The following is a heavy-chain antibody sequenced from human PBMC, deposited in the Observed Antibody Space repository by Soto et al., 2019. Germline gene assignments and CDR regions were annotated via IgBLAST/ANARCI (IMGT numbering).Heavy chain of an antibody. V-gene: IGHV1-69*13. J-gene: IGHJ5*02. D-gene: IGHD4-4*01. CDR3: ARVRVGQTTVSGGWFDP. CDR2: IIPIFGTA. CDR1: GGTFSSYA. Sequence: GASVKVSFKASGGTFSSYAISWVRQAPGQGLEWMGGIIPIFGTANYAQKFQGRVTITADESTSTAYMELSSLRSEDTAVYYCARVRVGQTTVSGGWFDPWGQGTLVTVSS.